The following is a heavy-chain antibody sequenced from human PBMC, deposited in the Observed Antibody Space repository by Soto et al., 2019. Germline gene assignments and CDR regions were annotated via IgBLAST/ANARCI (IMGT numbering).Heavy chain of an antibody. CDR2: ISNHNGYT. V-gene: IGHV1-18*01. CDR1: GYTFTSYG. D-gene: IGHD6-19*01. CDR3: ARARQWLAYFDY. J-gene: IGHJ4*02. Sequence: QVQLVQSGAEVKKPGASVKVSCKASGYTFTSYGVSWVRQAPGQGLEWMGWISNHNGYTDYAQKFQGRLTMTTDTSTSTAYVELRSLRSDDTAVYYCARARQWLAYFDYWGQGTLVTVSS.